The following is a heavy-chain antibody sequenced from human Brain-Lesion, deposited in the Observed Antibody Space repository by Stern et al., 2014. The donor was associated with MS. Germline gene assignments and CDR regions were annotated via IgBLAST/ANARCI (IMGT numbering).Heavy chain of an antibody. V-gene: IGHV4-61*02. Sequence: VQLVESGPGLVKPSQTLSLSCTVSGGSISSGGYYWSWIRQPAGKGLEWIGRIFNSGSTSYNPPLKSRVTISIDTSKNHFSLRLTSMTAADTAVYYCARGRVVPGFQYYATDVWGQGTTVIVSS. CDR3: ARGRVVPGFQYYATDV. J-gene: IGHJ6*02. CDR1: GGSISSGGYY. D-gene: IGHD2-2*01. CDR2: IFNSGST.